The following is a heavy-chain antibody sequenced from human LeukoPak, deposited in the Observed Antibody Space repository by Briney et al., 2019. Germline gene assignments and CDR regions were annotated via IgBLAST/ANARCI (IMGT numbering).Heavy chain of an antibody. CDR1: GYTSTSYG. CDR3: TRTVLDCKNGVCYDY. J-gene: IGHJ4*02. Sequence: ASVKVSCKASGYTSTSYGISWVRQAPGQGLEWMGWISAYNGNTNYAQKFQGRVTVTTDTSTSTAYMELRSLRSDDTAFYYCTRTVLDCKNGVCYDYWGQGTLVTVSS. CDR2: ISAYNGNT. V-gene: IGHV1-18*01. D-gene: IGHD2-8*01.